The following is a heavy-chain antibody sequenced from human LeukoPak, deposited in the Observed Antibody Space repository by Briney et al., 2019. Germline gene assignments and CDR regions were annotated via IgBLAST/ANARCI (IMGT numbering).Heavy chain of an antibody. D-gene: IGHD3-3*01. CDR2: IKSKTDGGTT. J-gene: IGHJ4*02. CDR3: STTGTEWLFNY. V-gene: IGHV3-15*05. CDR1: GFILSNAW. Sequence: GGSLRLSRAASGFILSNAWISWVRHAPGKGLEWGGCIKSKTDGGTTDYAAPVKGRFSISRDDSKSTLYLQMGNLKAEETAECYCSTTGTEWLFNYCGQGTLVTVSS.